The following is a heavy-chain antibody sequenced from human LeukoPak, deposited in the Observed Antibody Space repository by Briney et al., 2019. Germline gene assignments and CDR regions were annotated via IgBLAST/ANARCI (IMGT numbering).Heavy chain of an antibody. CDR2: IRSKAYGGTT. J-gene: IGHJ4*02. Sequence: GRSLRLSCTASGFTFGDYAMSWFRQAPGKGLEWVGFIRSKAYGGTTEYAASVKGRFTISRDDSKSIAYLQMNSLKTEDTAVYYCTSVTRDYGDYFDYWGQGTLVTVSA. V-gene: IGHV3-49*03. D-gene: IGHD4-17*01. CDR1: GFTFGDYA. CDR3: TSVTRDYGDYFDY.